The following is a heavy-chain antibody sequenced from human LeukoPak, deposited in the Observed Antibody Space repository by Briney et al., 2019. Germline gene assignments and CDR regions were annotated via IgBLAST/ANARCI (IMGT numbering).Heavy chain of an antibody. J-gene: IGHJ6*03. Sequence: PGESLRLSCEASGFTFSSYGMHWVRQGPGKGLEWVGFIRYDGRDKNYGDSLKGRFTISRDNSKNTMYLQISSLRADDTAVYYCAKVLGSGTLFPYMDVWGKGTTVTVSS. CDR2: IRYDGRDK. V-gene: IGHV3-30*02. CDR3: AKVLGSGTLFPYMDV. CDR1: GFTFSSYG. D-gene: IGHD3-10*01.